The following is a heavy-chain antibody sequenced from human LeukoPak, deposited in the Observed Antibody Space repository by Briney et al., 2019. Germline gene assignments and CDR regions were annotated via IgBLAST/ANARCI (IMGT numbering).Heavy chain of an antibody. CDR2: IYYSGST. J-gene: IGHJ4*02. D-gene: IGHD3-16*02. Sequence: SETLSLTCTVSGGSISSSSYYWGWIRQPPGKGLEWIGSIYYSGSTYYNPSLKSRVTISVDTSKNQFSLKLSSVTAADTAVYYCARGGHYDDVWGRYRQKHGFDYWGQGTLVTVSS. CDR3: ARGGHYDDVWGRYRQKHGFDY. V-gene: IGHV4-39*07. CDR1: GGSISSSSYY.